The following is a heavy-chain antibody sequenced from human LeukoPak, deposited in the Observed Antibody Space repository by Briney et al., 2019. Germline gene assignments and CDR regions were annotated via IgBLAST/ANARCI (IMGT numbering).Heavy chain of an antibody. CDR3: ARLIRSSLGSDY. J-gene: IGHJ4*02. CDR2: IYYSGST. V-gene: IGHV4-39*01. Sequence: SETLSLTCTVSGCSFSSSSYYWGWNRPPPGQELEWIGSIYYSGSTYYNPSLKSRVTISVDTSKNQFSLKLISLTAAAAAVYYCARLIRSSLGSDYWGEGTLVTVSS. D-gene: IGHD4-17*01. CDR1: GCSFSSSSYY.